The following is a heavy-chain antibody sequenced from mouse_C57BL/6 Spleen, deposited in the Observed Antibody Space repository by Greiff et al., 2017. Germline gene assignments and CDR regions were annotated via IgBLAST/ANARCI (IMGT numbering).Heavy chain of an antibody. Sequence: QVQLKESGAELVRPGASVKLSCKASGYTFTDYYINWVKQRPGQGLEWIARIYPGSGNTYYNEKFNGKATLTAEKSSSTAYMQLSSLTSEDSAVYFCARRGSGYAMDYWGQGTSVTVSS. CDR1: GYTFTDYY. CDR3: ARRGSGYAMDY. D-gene: IGHD3-2*02. V-gene: IGHV1-76*01. CDR2: IYPGSGNT. J-gene: IGHJ4*01.